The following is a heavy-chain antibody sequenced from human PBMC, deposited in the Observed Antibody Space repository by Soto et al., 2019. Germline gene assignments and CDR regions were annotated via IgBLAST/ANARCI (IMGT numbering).Heavy chain of an antibody. CDR1: GGSVSSGSYY. V-gene: IGHV4-61*01. J-gene: IGHJ4*02. D-gene: IGHD3-3*01. Sequence: SETLSLTCTVSGGSVSSGSYYWSWIRQPPGKGLEWIGYIYYSGSTNYNHSLKSRVTISVDTSKNQFSLKLSSVTAADTAVYNCARGRPVYDFWSGYYTGVGYYFDYWGQGTLVTVSS. CDR2: IYYSGST. CDR3: ARGRPVYDFWSGYYTGVGYYFDY.